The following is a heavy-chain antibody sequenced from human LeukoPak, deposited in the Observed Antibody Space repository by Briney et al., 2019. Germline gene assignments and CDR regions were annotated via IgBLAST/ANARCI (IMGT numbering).Heavy chain of an antibody. CDR3: AREWAVAGIDY. CDR1: GYTFTGYY. J-gene: IGHJ4*02. Sequence: ASVKVSCKASGYTFTGYYMHWVRQAPGQGLEWMGRINPNSGGTNYAQKFQGSVTMTRDTSISTAYMELSRRRSDDTAVYYCAREWAVAGIDYWGQRTLVTVSS. CDR2: INPNSGGT. V-gene: IGHV1-2*02. D-gene: IGHD6-19*01.